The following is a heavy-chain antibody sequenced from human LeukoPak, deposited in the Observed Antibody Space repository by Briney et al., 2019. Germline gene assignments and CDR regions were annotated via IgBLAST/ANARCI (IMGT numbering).Heavy chain of an antibody. J-gene: IGHJ4*02. V-gene: IGHV3-23*01. CDR1: GITLSNYG. Sequence: GGPLRLSCAVSGITLSNYGMSWVRQAPGKGLEWVAGLSGSGGTTNYADSVKGRFTISRDNPKNTLYLQMNSLRAEDTALYFCAKRGVVIRVILVGFHKEAYYFDSWDQGALVTVSS. CDR2: LSGSGGTT. CDR3: AKRGVVIRVILVGFHKEAYYFDS. D-gene: IGHD3-22*01.